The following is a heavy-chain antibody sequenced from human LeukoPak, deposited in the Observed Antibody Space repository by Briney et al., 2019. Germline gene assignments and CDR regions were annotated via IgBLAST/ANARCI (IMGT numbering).Heavy chain of an antibody. CDR1: GYTFTSNY. CDR3: ARDNSLRDVAWWFDP. CDR2: ISPSGGST. D-gene: IGHD5-24*01. J-gene: IGHJ5*02. V-gene: IGHV1-46*01. Sequence: ASVKVSCKAFGYTFTSNYMHWVRQAPGQGPEWMGVISPSGGSTTYAQKFQGRVTLTRDMSTTTDYMELSSLRSEDTAVYYCARDNSLRDVAWWFDPWGQGTLVTVSS.